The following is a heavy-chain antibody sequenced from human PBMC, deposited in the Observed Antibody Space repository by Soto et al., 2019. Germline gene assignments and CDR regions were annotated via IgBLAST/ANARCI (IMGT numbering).Heavy chain of an antibody. J-gene: IGHJ6*02. CDR1: GFTFSTYE. V-gene: IGHV3-74*01. Sequence: EVQLVESGGGSVQPGGSLRLSCATSGFTFSTYEMHWVRQVPGKGRVWVSRISTDGSTTTYADSVKGRFTSSRDNTKNTLYLQMNSLRAEDTAVYYCAGGSIYYYYAMDVWGQGTTVTVSS. CDR2: ISTDGSTT. CDR3: AGGSIYYYYAMDV. D-gene: IGHD3-16*01.